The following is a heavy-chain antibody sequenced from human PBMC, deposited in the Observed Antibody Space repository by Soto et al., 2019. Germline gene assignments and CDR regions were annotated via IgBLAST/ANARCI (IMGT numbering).Heavy chain of an antibody. CDR3: AKGGYCSGGSCTYYYYGMDV. V-gene: IGHV3-23*01. J-gene: IGHJ6*02. CDR1: GFTFSSYA. D-gene: IGHD2-15*01. Sequence: GSLRLSCAASGFTFSSYAMSWVRQAPGKGLEWVSAISGSGGSTYYADSVKGRFTISRDNSKNTLYLQMNSLRAEDTAVYYCAKGGYCSGGSCTYYYYGMDVWGQGTTVTVSS. CDR2: ISGSGGST.